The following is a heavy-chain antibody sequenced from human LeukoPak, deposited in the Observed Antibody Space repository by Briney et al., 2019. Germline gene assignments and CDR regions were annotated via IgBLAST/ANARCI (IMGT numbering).Heavy chain of an antibody. CDR1: GFSFSSYS. CDR3: ARDYVYAFDY. Sequence: GGSLRLSCAASGFSFSSYSINWVRQAPGKGLECVSYISGDGNAKHYTDSVKGRFTISRDNAKNALYLQMNSTRAEDTAVYFCARDYVYAFDYWGQGTLVTVSS. CDR2: ISGDGNAK. J-gene: IGHJ4*02. V-gene: IGHV3-48*01. D-gene: IGHD2/OR15-2a*01.